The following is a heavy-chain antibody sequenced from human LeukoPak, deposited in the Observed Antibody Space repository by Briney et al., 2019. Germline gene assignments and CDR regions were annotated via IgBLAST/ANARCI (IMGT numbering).Heavy chain of an antibody. CDR2: ISSSSSYT. D-gene: IGHD4-17*01. CDR1: GFTFSDYY. Sequence: PGGSLRLSCAASGFTFSDYYMSWIRQAPGKGLEWVSYISSSSSYTNYADSVKGRFTISRDNAKNSLYLQMNSLRAEDTAVYYCAKFSGGDYGDCEALDYWGQGTLVTVSS. V-gene: IGHV3-11*03. CDR3: AKFSGGDYGDCEALDY. J-gene: IGHJ4*02.